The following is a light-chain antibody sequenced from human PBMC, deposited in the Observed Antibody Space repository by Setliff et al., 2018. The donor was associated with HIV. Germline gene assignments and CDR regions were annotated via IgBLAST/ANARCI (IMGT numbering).Light chain of an antibody. CDR3: SAYAGSNNYGV. J-gene: IGLJ1*01. Sequence: QPALTQPASVSGSPGQSITISCTGTSSDVGGYSHVSWYQQHPGKAPKLIIYEVRNRPSGVPDRFSGSKSANTASLTVSGLQAEDEADYYCSAYAGSNNYGVFGTGTKVTVL. CDR1: SSDVGGYSH. V-gene: IGLV2-8*01. CDR2: EVR.